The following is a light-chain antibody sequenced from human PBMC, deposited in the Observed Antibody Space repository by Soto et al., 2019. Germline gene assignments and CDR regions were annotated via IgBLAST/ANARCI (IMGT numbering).Light chain of an antibody. CDR2: DAS. Sequence: EIVLTQSPATLSLSPGERATLSCRASQSVSSYLAWYQQKPGQAPRLLIYDASNRATGIPARFSGSGSETVFTLPISTLEPEDFPVYYCQQRSNCPPYTFGQGTKLEIK. CDR3: QQRSNCPPYT. CDR1: QSVSSY. V-gene: IGKV3-11*01. J-gene: IGKJ2*01.